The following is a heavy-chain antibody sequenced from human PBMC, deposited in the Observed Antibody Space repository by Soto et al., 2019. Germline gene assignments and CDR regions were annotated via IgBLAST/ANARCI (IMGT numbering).Heavy chain of an antibody. J-gene: IGHJ4*02. Sequence: GGSLRLSCAASGVTFSIYAIIFFRHAPGKGLEWVSTIGGSGGGTSYADFVRGRFSISRDNSKNTLYLQMNSLRAEDTAVYYCAKDAPGSGWLSDYWGQGTLVTVSS. CDR3: AKDAPGSGWLSDY. V-gene: IGHV3-23*01. CDR2: IGGSGGGT. CDR1: GVTFSIYA. D-gene: IGHD3-22*01.